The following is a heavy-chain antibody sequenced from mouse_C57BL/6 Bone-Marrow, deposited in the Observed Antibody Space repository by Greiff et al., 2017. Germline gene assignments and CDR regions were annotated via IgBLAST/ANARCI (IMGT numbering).Heavy chain of an antibody. D-gene: IGHD2-10*01. CDR1: GYTFTDYY. V-gene: IGHV1-26*01. CDR2: INPNNGGT. CDR3: ARCLLSMDY. J-gene: IGHJ4*01. Sequence: VQLQQSGPELVKPGASVKISCKASGYTFTDYYMNWVKQSHGKSLEWLGDINPNNGGTSYNQKFKGKATLTVDKSSSTAYMELRSLTSEDAAVYYCARCLLSMDYWGQGTSGTVAS.